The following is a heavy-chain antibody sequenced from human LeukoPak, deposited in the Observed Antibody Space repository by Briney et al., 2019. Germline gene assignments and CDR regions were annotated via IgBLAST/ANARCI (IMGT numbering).Heavy chain of an antibody. CDR3: ARGEYYFDY. CDR2: ISSSGRTI. V-gene: IGHV3-48*03. CDR1: GFTFNNYQ. J-gene: IGHJ4*02. Sequence: GGSLRLSCAASGFTFNNYQMNWVRQAPGKGLECISYISSSGRTIYYADSLKGRFTVSRDNAKNSLYLRMNNLRAEDTAVYYCARGEYYFDYWGQGTLVTVLS.